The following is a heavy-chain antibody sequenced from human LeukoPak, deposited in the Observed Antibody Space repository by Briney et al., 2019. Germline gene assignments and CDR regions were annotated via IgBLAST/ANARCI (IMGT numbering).Heavy chain of an antibody. D-gene: IGHD3-10*01. CDR1: GFTFGDYA. V-gene: IGHV3-49*03. CDR2: IRSKAYGGTT. CDR3: TRNFFYGSGGPPGD. Sequence: GGSLRLSCTASGFTFGDYAMSWFRQAPGKGLEWVGFIRSKAYGGTTEYAASVKGRFTISRDDSKSIAYLQRNSLKTEDTAVYYCTRNFFYGSGGPPGDWGQGTLVTVSS. J-gene: IGHJ4*02.